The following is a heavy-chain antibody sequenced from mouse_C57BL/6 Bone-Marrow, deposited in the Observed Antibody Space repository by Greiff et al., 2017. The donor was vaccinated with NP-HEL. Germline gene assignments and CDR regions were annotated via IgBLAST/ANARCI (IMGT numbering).Heavy chain of an antibody. D-gene: IGHD2-4*01. CDR1: GYTFTSYD. CDR2: IYPRDGST. V-gene: IGHV1-85*01. J-gene: IGHJ3*01. Sequence: VQLQQSGPELVKPGASVKLSCKASGYTFTSYDINWVKQRPGQGLEWIGWIYPRDGSTKYNEKFKGKATLTVDTSSSTAYMELHSLTSEDSAVYFCARSVYYDYERFAYWGQGTLVTVSA. CDR3: ARSVYYDYERFAY.